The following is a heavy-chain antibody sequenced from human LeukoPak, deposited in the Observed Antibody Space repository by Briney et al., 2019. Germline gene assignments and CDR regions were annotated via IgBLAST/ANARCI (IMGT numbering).Heavy chain of an antibody. Sequence: SETLSLTCTVSGGSISSYYWSWIRQPPGKGLEWIGYIYYSGSTNYNPSLKSRATISVDTSKNQFSLLLNSVTPEDTAVYYCARAGSSWSAFDYWGQGTLVTVSS. D-gene: IGHD6-13*01. V-gene: IGHV4-59*12. CDR2: IYYSGST. CDR1: GGSISSYY. J-gene: IGHJ4*02. CDR3: ARAGSSWSAFDY.